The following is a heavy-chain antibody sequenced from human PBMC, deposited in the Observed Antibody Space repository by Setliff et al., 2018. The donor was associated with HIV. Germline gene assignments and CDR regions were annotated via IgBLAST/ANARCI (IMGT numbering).Heavy chain of an antibody. CDR2: IQTNSGGT. CDR1: GYSFTAYY. CDR3: ARGRHSGTYEAFDI. J-gene: IGHJ3*02. V-gene: IGHV1-2*02. D-gene: IGHD1-26*01. Sequence: ASVKVSCKASGYSFTAYYIHFERQAPGQGLEWMGWIQTNSGGTKSAQKFQGRVTMTRDTSISTAYMELNSLTSDDTAVYYCARGRHSGTYEAFDIWGQGTKVTVSS.